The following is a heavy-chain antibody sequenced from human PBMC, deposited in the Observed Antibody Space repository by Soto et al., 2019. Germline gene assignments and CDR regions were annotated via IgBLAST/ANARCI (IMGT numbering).Heavy chain of an antibody. V-gene: IGHV1-69*13. CDR1: GGTFSIYA. Sequence: SVKVSCKASGGTFSIYAISWVRQAPGQGLEWMGGIIPIFGTANYAQKFQGRVTITADESTSTAYMELSSLRSEDTAVYYCASHCGGDCYTAYYYYYGMDVWGQGTTVTVSS. CDR3: ASHCGGDCYTAYYYYYGMDV. D-gene: IGHD2-21*02. CDR2: IIPIFGTA. J-gene: IGHJ6*02.